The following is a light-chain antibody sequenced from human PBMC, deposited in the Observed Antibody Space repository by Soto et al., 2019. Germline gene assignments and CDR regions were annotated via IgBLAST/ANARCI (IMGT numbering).Light chain of an antibody. CDR1: QSISTW. Sequence: DIQMTQSPSTLPASVGDRVTITCRASQSISTWLAWYQQKPGKAPNLLIYKASYLASGVPSRFSGSRSGTEFTLTISSLQSEDVAVYYCQHYNNWPPITFGQGTRLEIK. J-gene: IGKJ5*01. V-gene: IGKV1-5*03. CDR3: QHYNNWPPIT. CDR2: KAS.